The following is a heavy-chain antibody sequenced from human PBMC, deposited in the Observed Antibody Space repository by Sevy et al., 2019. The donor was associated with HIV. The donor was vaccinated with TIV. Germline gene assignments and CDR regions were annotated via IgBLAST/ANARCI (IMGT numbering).Heavy chain of an antibody. CDR2: ISYSGST. V-gene: IGHV4-39*01. J-gene: IGHJ4*02. CDR3: ARHLSTTQGYYFDY. CDR1: GDAVSSRSYY. Sequence: SETLSLTCSVSGDAVSSRSYYWDWIRQPPGKGLEWIGEISYSGSTYLNTSLTSRVTISVDTSKKQFSLKLTSVTAADTAVYYCARHLSTTQGYYFDYWGQGALVTVSS. D-gene: IGHD2-15*01.